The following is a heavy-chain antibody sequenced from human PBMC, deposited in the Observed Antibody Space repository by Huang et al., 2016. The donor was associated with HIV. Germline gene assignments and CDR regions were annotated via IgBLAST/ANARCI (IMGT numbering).Heavy chain of an antibody. CDR1: GFIFSNYG. J-gene: IGHJ1*01. V-gene: IGHV3-30*03. CDR2: ISYDGSNK. CDR3: ALKGDSSGWEYFRH. Sequence: QVQLVESGGGVVQPGRSLRLSCAASGFIFSNYGMHWVGQAPGKGVGWVALISYDGSNKYYTDSVKGRFSISRDNSKNTLYLQMNSLRAEDTAVYYCALKGDSSGWEYFRHWGQGTLVTVSS. D-gene: IGHD6-19*01.